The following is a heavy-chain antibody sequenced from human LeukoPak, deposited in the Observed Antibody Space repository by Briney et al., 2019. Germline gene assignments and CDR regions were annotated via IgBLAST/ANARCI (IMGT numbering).Heavy chain of an antibody. J-gene: IGHJ4*02. CDR3: AKAYYDSSGYYYFDY. V-gene: IGHV3-7*01. D-gene: IGHD3-22*01. Sequence: PGGSLRLSCAAPGFTFSSYWMSWVRQAPGKGPEWVANIKQDGSEKYYVDSVKGRFTISRDNAKNSLYLQMNSLRAEDTAVYYCAKAYYDSSGYYYFDYWGQGTLVTVSS. CDR2: IKQDGSEK. CDR1: GFTFSSYW.